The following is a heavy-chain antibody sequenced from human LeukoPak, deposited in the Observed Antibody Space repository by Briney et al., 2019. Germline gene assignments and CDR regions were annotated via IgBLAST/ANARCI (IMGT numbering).Heavy chain of an antibody. J-gene: IGHJ4*02. V-gene: IGHV3-30-3*01. CDR3: AREVYQLLSDY. CDR1: GFTFSSYA. D-gene: IGHD2-2*01. CDR2: ISYDGSNK. Sequence: GGSLRLSCAASGFTFSSYAMHWVRQAPGKGLEWVAVISYDGSNKYYADSVKGRFTISRDNSKNTLYLQMNSLRAEDTAVYYCAREVYQLLSDYWGQGTLVTVSS.